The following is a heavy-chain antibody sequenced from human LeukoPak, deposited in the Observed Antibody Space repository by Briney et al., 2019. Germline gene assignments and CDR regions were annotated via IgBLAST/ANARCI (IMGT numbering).Heavy chain of an antibody. V-gene: IGHV3-64D*06. J-gene: IGHJ4*02. CDR2: ISSNGLST. Sequence: GGSLRLSCSASGFTFSSYAMHWVRQAPGKGLEYVSAISSNGLSTYYSDSVKGRFIISRDNSKNALYLQMTSLRAEDTAVYYCVKGSGTGWYGYWGQGTLVTVSS. D-gene: IGHD6-19*01. CDR1: GFTFSSYA. CDR3: VKGSGTGWYGY.